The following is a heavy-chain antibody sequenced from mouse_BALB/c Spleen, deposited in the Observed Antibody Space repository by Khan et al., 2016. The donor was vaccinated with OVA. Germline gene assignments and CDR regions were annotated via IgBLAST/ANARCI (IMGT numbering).Heavy chain of an antibody. CDR3: GRHLTGAFGY. CDR1: GFTFSSYS. V-gene: IGHV5-6*01. D-gene: IGHD4-1*01. J-gene: IGHJ3*01. Sequence: EVQLVESGGDLVKPGGSLKLSCAASGFTFSSYSMSWVRQTPDKRLEWVATISSGGDYTYYPDSVKGRFTISRDNAKNTLYLQMSSLTSEDTAMDYCGRHLTGAFGYWGQGNLVTGSA. CDR2: ISSGGDYT.